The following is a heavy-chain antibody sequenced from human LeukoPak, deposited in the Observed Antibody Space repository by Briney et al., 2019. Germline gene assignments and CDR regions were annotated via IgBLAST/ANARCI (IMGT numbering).Heavy chain of an antibody. CDR2: IYYSGSV. J-gene: IGHJ4*02. D-gene: IGHD6-19*01. CDR1: GGSIGSYF. CDR3: ARGAEIAMGGYYFDY. Sequence: SETLSLTCTVSGGSIGSYFWSWIRQPPGKGLEWIGYIYYSGSVKYNPSLKSRLTISIDTSKNQFSLKLFSVTAADTAVYYCARGAEIAMGGYYFDYWGQGILVTISS. V-gene: IGHV4-59*08.